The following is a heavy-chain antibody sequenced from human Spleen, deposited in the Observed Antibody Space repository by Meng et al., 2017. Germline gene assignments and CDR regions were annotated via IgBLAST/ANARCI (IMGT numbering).Heavy chain of an antibody. Sequence: QVQVNQGGVGLLKPSETLYLTCAVYGGSVSGYYWSWIRQPPGKGLEWIGEINHSGSTNYNPSLKSRVTISVDTSKNQFSLKLSSVTAADTAVYYCARGGRGYSYGVPWYFDLWGRGTLVTVSS. D-gene: IGHD5-18*01. CDR1: GGSVSGYY. CDR2: INHSGST. J-gene: IGHJ2*01. V-gene: IGHV4-34*01. CDR3: ARGGRGYSYGVPWYFDL.